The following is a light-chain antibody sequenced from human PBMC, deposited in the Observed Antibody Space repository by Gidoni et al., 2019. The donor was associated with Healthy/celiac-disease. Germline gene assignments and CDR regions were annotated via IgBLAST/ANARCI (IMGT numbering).Light chain of an antibody. CDR3: SSYTSSSGYV. V-gene: IGLV2-14*01. CDR1: SSDVGGYNY. CDR2: EVS. Sequence: QSALTQPASVSGSPGQSITISCTGTSSDVGGYNYVSWYQQHPGKAPKLMIYEVSNRPSGVSIRFSGSKSGNTASLTISGLQAEDEADYYCSSYTSSSGYVFGTGTKVTVL. J-gene: IGLJ1*01.